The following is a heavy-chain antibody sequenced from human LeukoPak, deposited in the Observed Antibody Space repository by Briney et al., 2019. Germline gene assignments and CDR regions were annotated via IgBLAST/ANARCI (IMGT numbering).Heavy chain of an antibody. CDR2: ISRSGGST. J-gene: IGHJ5*02. V-gene: IGHV3-23*01. CDR1: GFTFSSYA. CDR3: ANLAIVLVVVATTWFYP. D-gene: IGHD2-15*01. Sequence: GGTLRLSCAASGFTFSSYARSWIRQAPGKGLEWVSAISRSGGSTYYADSVKRRFTIASATSKNMLHLQMNSMRAEDTAVYYCANLAIVLVVVATTWFYPCGQRTLVTASS.